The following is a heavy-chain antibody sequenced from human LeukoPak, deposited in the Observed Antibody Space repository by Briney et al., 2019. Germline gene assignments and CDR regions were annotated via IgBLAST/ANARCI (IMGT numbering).Heavy chain of an antibody. V-gene: IGHV4-59*01. CDR2: IYYSGST. J-gene: IGHJ6*03. CDR1: GGSISSYY. D-gene: IGHD6-19*01. Sequence: PSETLSLTCTVSGGSISSYYWSWIRQPPGKGLEWIGYIYYSGSTNYNPSLKSRVTISVDTSKNQFSLKLSSVTAADTAVYYCARDSSAVAGTRLAYYYYYMDVWGKGTTVTVSS. CDR3: ARDSSAVAGTRLAYYYYYMDV.